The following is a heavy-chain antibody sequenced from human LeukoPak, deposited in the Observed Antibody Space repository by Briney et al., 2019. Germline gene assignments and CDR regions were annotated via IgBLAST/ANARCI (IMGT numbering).Heavy chain of an antibody. CDR1: GFTFSNAW. CDR3: SRSLNY. Sequence: GGSLRLSCAASGFTFSNAWMSWVRQAPGKGLEWVANIKEDGSETHYVDSAKGRFTISRDNAKNSLFLQVDNLRVEDTAIYYCSRSLNYWGQGTLVTVSP. J-gene: IGHJ4*02. V-gene: IGHV3-7*01. CDR2: IKEDGSET.